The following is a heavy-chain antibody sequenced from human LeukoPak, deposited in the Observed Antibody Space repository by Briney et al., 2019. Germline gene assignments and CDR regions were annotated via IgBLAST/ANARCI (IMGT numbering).Heavy chain of an antibody. CDR3: AREVDTAMARGYNWFDP. V-gene: IGHV1-69*01. D-gene: IGHD5-18*01. J-gene: IGHJ5*02. Sequence: SVKVSCKASGGTFSSYAISWVRQAPGQGLEWMGGIIPIFGTANYAQKFQGRVTITADESTSTAYMELSSLRSEDTAVYYCAREVDTAMARGYNWFDPWGQGTLVTVSS. CDR1: GGTFSSYA. CDR2: IIPIFGTA.